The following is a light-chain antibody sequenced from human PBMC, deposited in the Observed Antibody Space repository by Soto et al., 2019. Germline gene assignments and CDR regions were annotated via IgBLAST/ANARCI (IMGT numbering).Light chain of an antibody. CDR1: QSVSSSF. J-gene: IGKJ1*01. Sequence: EIVLTQSPGTLSLSPGERATLSCRASQSVSSSFLAWYQQKPGQAPRLRIYGASSRATGIPDRFSGSGSGTDFTLTISRLEPEDFVVYYCQQYGSSPRTFGQGTKVEIK. V-gene: IGKV3-20*01. CDR3: QQYGSSPRT. CDR2: GAS.